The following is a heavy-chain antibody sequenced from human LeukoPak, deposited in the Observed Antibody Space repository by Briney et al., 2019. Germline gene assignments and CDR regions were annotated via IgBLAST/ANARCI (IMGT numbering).Heavy chain of an antibody. Sequence: GGSLRLSCAASGFTFSSYGMHWVRQAPGKGLEWVAVIWYDGSNKYYADSVKGRFTISRDNSKNTLYLQMNSLRAEDTAVYYCAKDHSLYYYYGMDVWGQGTTVTVSS. J-gene: IGHJ6*02. CDR2: IWYDGSNK. V-gene: IGHV3-30*02. CDR3: AKDHSLYYYYGMDV. CDR1: GFTFSSYG.